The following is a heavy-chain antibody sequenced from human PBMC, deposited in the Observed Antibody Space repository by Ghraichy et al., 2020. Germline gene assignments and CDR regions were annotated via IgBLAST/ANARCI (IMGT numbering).Heavy chain of an antibody. J-gene: IGHJ6*02. Sequence: SQTLSLTCAVYGGSFSGYYWSWIRQPPGKGLEWIGEINHSGSTNYNPSLKSRVTISVDTSKNQFSLKLSSVTAADTAVYYCARGSTGYSSSWPYYYYGMDVWGQGTTVTVSS. CDR2: INHSGST. CDR1: GGSFSGYY. D-gene: IGHD6-13*01. CDR3: ARGSTGYSSSWPYYYYGMDV. V-gene: IGHV4-34*01.